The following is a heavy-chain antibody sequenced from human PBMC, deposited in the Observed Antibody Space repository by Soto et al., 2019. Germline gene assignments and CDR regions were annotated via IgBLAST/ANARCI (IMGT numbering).Heavy chain of an antibody. CDR1: GESISSGYY. Sequence: QSETMSQTCAVCGESISSGYYWVWIRQPPGKGLEWIGSIYHSGSTYYNPSLKSRVTISVDTSKNQFSLKLSSVTAADTAVYYCARVYSSSSGEFDYWGQGTLVTVSS. CDR2: IYHSGST. CDR3: ARVYSSSSGEFDY. J-gene: IGHJ4*02. D-gene: IGHD6-6*01. V-gene: IGHV4-38-2*01.